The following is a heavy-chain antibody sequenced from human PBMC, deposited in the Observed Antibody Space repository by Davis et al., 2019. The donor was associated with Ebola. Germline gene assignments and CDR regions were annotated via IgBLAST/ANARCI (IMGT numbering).Heavy chain of an antibody. Sequence: HTGGSLRLSCAASGFTFTSYWMFWVRQAPGKGLVWVSRINNDGSGTSYADSVKGRFTISRDNAKNTLYLQMNSLRSEDTAVYYCARGCSSDRCFMGAFDIWGQGTKVTVSS. V-gene: IGHV3-74*01. CDR2: INNDGSGT. J-gene: IGHJ3*02. CDR3: ARGCSSDRCFMGAFDI. D-gene: IGHD6-19*01. CDR1: GFTFTSYW.